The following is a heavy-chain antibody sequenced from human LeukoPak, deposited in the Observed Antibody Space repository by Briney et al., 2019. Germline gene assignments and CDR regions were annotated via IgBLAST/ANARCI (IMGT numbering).Heavy chain of an antibody. CDR1: GGSISSFY. CDR2: IYNSGST. Sequence: PSETLSLTCTASGGSISSFYWSWIRQPAGKGLEWIGRIYNSGSTNYNPSLKSRVTMSLDTSKNQVSLKLSSVTAADTAVYYCARDRGSGSEGFDPWGQGTLVTVSS. V-gene: IGHV4-4*07. D-gene: IGHD3-10*01. CDR3: ARDRGSGSEGFDP. J-gene: IGHJ5*02.